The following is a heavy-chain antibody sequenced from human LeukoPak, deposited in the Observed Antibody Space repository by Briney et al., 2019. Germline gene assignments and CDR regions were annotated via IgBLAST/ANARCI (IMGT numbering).Heavy chain of an antibody. J-gene: IGHJ4*02. V-gene: IGHV1-2*02. D-gene: IGHD1-26*01. CDR3: ARSPVGGSYYFDY. CDR2: INPNSGGT. CDR1: GYTFTSYG. Sequence: ASVKVSCKASGYTFTSYGISWVRQAPGQGLEWMGWINPNSGGTNYAQKFQGRVTMTRDTSISTAYMELSRLRSDDTAVYYCARSPVGGSYYFDYWGQGTLVTVSS.